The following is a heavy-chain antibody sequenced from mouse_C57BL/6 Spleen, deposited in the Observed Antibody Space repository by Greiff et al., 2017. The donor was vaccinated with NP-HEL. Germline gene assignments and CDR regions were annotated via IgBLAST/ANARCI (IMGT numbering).Heavy chain of an antibody. D-gene: IGHD3-2*02. V-gene: IGHV1-69*01. J-gene: IGHJ3*01. CDR2: IDPSDSYT. Sequence: QVQLQQPGAELVMPGASVKLSCKASGYTFTSYWMHWVKQRPGQGLEWIGEIDPSDSYTNYNQKFKGKSTLTVDKSSSTAYMQLSSLTSEDSAVYYCARKGQLRLGLAYWGQGTLVTVSA. CDR1: GYTFTSYW. CDR3: ARKGQLRLGLAY.